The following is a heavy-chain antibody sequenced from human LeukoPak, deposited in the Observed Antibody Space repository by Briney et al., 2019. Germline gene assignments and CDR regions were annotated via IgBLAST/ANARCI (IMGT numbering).Heavy chain of an antibody. CDR3: AREGVATIPIGYCSGGSCYRPLDYFDY. V-gene: IGHV1-2*02. J-gene: IGHJ4*02. D-gene: IGHD2-15*01. Sequence: WASVKVSCKASGYTFTGYYMHWVRQAPGQGLEWMGWINPNSGGTNYAQKFQGRVTMTRDTSISTAYMELSRLRSDDTAVYYCAREGVATIPIGYCSGGSCYRPLDYFDYWGQGTLVTVSS. CDR2: INPNSGGT. CDR1: GYTFTGYY.